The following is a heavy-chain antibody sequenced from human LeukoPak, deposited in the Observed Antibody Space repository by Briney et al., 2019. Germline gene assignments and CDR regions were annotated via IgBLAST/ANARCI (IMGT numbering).Heavy chain of an antibody. CDR2: INPNSGGT. Sequence: GASVKVSCKASGYTFTGYYMHWVRQAPGQGLEWMGWINPNSGGTNYAQKFQVRVTMTRDTSISTAYMELSRLRSDDTAVYYCARGSAFVTSNRGGNWFDPWGQGTLVTVSS. CDR1: GYTFTGYY. D-gene: IGHD3-16*02. CDR3: ARGSAFVTSNRGGNWFDP. J-gene: IGHJ5*02. V-gene: IGHV1-2*02.